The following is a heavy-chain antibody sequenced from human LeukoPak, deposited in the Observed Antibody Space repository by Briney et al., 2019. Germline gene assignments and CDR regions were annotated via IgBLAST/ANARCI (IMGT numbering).Heavy chain of an antibody. D-gene: IGHD3-22*01. CDR1: GGSISSYY. J-gene: IGHJ6*02. V-gene: IGHV4-59*01. CDR2: IYYSGST. Sequence: PSETLSLTCTVSGGSISSYYWSWIRQPPGKGLEWIGYIYYSGSTNYNPSLKSRVTISVDTSKNQFSLKLSSVTAADTAVYYCARYYYDSSGYCDYYYGMDVWGQGTTVTVSS. CDR3: ARYYYDSSGYCDYYYGMDV.